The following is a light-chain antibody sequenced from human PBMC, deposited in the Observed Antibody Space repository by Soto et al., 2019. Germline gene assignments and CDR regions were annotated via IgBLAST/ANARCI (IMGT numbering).Light chain of an antibody. CDR2: GAS. J-gene: IGKJ1*01. Sequence: EIVMTQSPATLSVSPGERVTLSCRASQSVSYNLAWYQQKPGQAPRLLIHGASTRATGIPARFSGSGSGTDFTLTISDVQPEDFAMYYCQQYGSSPRTFGQGTKVDIK. CDR3: QQYGSSPRT. V-gene: IGKV3-15*01. CDR1: QSVSYN.